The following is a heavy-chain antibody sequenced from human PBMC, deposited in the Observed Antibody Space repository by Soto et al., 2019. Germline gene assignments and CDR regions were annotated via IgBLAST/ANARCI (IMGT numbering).Heavy chain of an antibody. CDR2: INDSGIT. D-gene: IGHD6-6*01. CDR1: GGSFSGYY. V-gene: IGHV4-34*01. CDR3: ARGRSSVPDRRGIGYYGLDV. J-gene: IGHJ6*02. Sequence: QVQLQQWGAEVLKPSETLSLTCVVNGGSFSGYYWSWIRQPPGKGLEWIGEINDSGITDSNPSLERRVTMSVDMSKKQFSLNLNSVTAADTAVYHCARGRSSVPDRRGIGYYGLDVWGQGTTVTVSS.